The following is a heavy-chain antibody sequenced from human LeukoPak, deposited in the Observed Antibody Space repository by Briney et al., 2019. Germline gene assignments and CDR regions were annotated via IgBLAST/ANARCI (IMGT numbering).Heavy chain of an antibody. D-gene: IGHD6-19*01. Sequence: PGGSLRLSCAASGFTFSSYSMNWVRQAPGKGLEWVSSISSSSSYIYYADSVKGRFTISRDNAKNSLYLQMNSLRAEDTAVCYCASAVAGTDYYYGMDVWGQGTTVTVSS. CDR1: GFTFSSYS. J-gene: IGHJ6*02. V-gene: IGHV3-21*01. CDR2: ISSSSSYI. CDR3: ASAVAGTDYYYGMDV.